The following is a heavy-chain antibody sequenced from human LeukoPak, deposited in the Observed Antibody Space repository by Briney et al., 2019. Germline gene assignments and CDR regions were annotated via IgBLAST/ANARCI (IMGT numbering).Heavy chain of an antibody. D-gene: IGHD2-15*01. CDR1: GITFSSIW. V-gene: IGHV3-7*03. J-gene: IGHJ4*02. CDR2: IKQDGSEK. CDR3: AKQESWSNFDS. Sequence: PGGSLRLSCEASGITFSSIWMGWVRQAPGKGLEWVAIIKQDGSEKYYVDSVKGRFTISRDNAKNSLYLQMNSLRADDTAVYYCAKQESWSNFDSWGQGTLVTVSS.